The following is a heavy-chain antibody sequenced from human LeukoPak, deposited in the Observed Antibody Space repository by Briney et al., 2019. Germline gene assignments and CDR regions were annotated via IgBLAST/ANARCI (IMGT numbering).Heavy chain of an antibody. CDR3: AKFSYGDYVA. CDR1: GFVFSKNG. V-gene: IGHV3-30*02. D-gene: IGHD4-17*01. J-gene: IGHJ5*02. CDR2: IRHDESNK. Sequence: GGSLRLSCATSGFVFSKNGMHWVRQAPGKGLEWVAFIRHDESNKYYADSVKGRFTVSRDNSKNTLSLQMNSLRPDDTAVYYCAKFSYGDYVAWGQGTLVIVSS.